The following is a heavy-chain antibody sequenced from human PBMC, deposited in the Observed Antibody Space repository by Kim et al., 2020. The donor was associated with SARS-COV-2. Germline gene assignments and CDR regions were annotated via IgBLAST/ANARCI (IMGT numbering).Heavy chain of an antibody. CDR3: AREGSGSYNWLDP. V-gene: IGHV1-3*01. J-gene: IGHJ5*02. Sequence: YSQNFRGRITITRDKPATTAYMELSSLTSKDTAVYYCAREGSGSYNWLDPWGQGTLVTVSS. D-gene: IGHD3-10*01.